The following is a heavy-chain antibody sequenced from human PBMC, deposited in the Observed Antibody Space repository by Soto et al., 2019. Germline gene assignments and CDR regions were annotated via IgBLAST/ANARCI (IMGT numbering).Heavy chain of an antibody. CDR2: IIPIQGKA. CDR3: AKSLLFVDHGYMDV. V-gene: IGHV1-69*02. J-gene: IGHJ6*03. Sequence: QVQLVQSGAELKKPGSSVKVSCEASGGSFTSYSFTWVRQAPGQGLEGMGRIIPIQGKANYALKFQDRVTITADRATRTVYMELTSLRPEDTAVYFCAKSLLFVDHGYMDVWGKGTTVTVSS. CDR1: GGSFTSYS. D-gene: IGHD2-21*01.